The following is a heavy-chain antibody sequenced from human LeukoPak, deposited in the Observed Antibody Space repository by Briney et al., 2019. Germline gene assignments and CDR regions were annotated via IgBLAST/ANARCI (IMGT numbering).Heavy chain of an antibody. D-gene: IGHD6-19*01. CDR2: ISYDGSNK. Sequence: GRSLRLSCAASGFTFSSYAMHWVRQAPGKGLEWVAVISYDGSNKYYADSVKGRFTITRDNSKNTLYLQMNSLRAEDTAVYYCARATGLAVAGNFDYWGQGTLVTVSS. J-gene: IGHJ4*02. CDR1: GFTFSSYA. V-gene: IGHV3-30-3*01. CDR3: ARATGLAVAGNFDY.